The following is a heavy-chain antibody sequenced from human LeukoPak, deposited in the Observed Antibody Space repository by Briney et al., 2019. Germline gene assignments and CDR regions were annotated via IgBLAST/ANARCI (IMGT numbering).Heavy chain of an antibody. CDR3: AELGITMIGGV. V-gene: IGHV3-23*01. CDR2: INGSGGRT. CDR1: GFTFSSYA. Sequence: GGSLRLSCAASGFTFSSYAMSWVRQAPGKGLEWVSSINGSGGRTYYADSVKGRFTISRDNAKNSLYLQMNSLRAEDTAVYYCAELGITMIGGVWGKGTTVTISS. J-gene: IGHJ6*04. D-gene: IGHD3-10*02.